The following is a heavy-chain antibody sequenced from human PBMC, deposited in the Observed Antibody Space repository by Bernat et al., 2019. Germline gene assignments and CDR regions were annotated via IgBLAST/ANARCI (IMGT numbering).Heavy chain of an antibody. CDR2: LKSKTDGGTT. V-gene: IGHV3-15*01. Sequence: EVQLVESGGGLVKPGGSLRLSCAASGFTFSNAWMSWVRQAPGKGLEWVGRLKSKTDGGTTEYAGPVKGRFTISRDDSKNTLYLQMNSLKTEDTAVYYCPTDQVWDPQYCSGGSCYLVDFDYWGQGSLVTVSS. J-gene: IGHJ4*02. CDR1: GFTFSNAW. D-gene: IGHD2-15*01. CDR3: PTDQVWDPQYCSGGSCYLVDFDY.